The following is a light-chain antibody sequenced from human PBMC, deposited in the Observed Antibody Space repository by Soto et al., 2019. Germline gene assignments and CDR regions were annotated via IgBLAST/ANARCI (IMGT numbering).Light chain of an antibody. CDR2: NYA. Sequence: QSVLTQPSSASGTPGQRVTISCSGSSANIGSNPVHWYRHLPGTAPKLLIYNYAQRLSGVPDRFSGSKSGTSASLAISDLQPEDEGDYFCTAWDDSLNGVIFGGGTKLTVL. V-gene: IGLV1-44*01. CDR1: SANIGSNP. CDR3: TAWDDSLNGVI. J-gene: IGLJ2*01.